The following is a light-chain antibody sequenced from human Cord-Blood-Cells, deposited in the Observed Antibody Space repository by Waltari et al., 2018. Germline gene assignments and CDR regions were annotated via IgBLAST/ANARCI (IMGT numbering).Light chain of an antibody. CDR2: GNS. CDR1: SSNIGAGYD. CDR3: QSYDSSLPWV. V-gene: IGLV1-40*01. J-gene: IGLJ3*02. Sequence: QSVLTQPPSVSGAPGQRVTISCTGSSSNIGAGYDVHWYQQLPGTAPKLLIYGNSKRPSGVPDRFSGSKSGTSASLAITGLQAEDEADYYCQSYDSSLPWVFGGGTKLTVL.